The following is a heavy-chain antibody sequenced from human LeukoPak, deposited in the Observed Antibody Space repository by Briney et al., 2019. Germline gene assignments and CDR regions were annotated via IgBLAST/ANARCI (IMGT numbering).Heavy chain of an antibody. CDR2: ISYDGSIK. D-gene: IGHD3-10*01. CDR3: ARGLIVNKFGFDY. V-gene: IGHV3-30*01. Sequence: GGSLRLSCAASGFTFSNYAMHWVRQAPGKGLEWVAAISYDGSIKYYVDSVKGRFTISRDNSKNTLYLEMISLRAEDTAVYFCARGLIVNKFGFDYWGQGSRVTVSS. CDR1: GFTFSNYA. J-gene: IGHJ4*02.